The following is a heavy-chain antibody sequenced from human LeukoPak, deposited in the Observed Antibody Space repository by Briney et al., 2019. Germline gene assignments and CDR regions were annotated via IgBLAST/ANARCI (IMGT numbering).Heavy chain of an antibody. Sequence: SETLSLTCTVSGGSISSSSYYWGWIRQPPGKGLEWIGSIYYSGSTYYNPSLKSRVTISVDTSKNQFSLKLSSVTAADTAVYYCARVRSSGWFDHWGQGTLVTVSS. CDR2: IYYSGST. CDR1: GGSISSSSYY. D-gene: IGHD6-19*01. J-gene: IGHJ5*02. CDR3: ARVRSSGWFDH. V-gene: IGHV4-39*07.